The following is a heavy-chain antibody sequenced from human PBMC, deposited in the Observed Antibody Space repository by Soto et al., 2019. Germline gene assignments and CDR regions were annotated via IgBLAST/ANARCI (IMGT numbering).Heavy chain of an antibody. D-gene: IGHD1-1*01. CDR2: IYYSGST. J-gene: IGHJ5*02. Sequence: SETLSLTCTVSGGSISSYYWSWIRQPPGKGLEWIGYIYYSGSTNYNPSLKSRVTISVDTSKNQFSLRLSSVTAADTAMYYCAKTSVQLERRRFDPWGQGTLVTVSS. V-gene: IGHV4-59*08. CDR3: AKTSVQLERRRFDP. CDR1: GGSISSYY.